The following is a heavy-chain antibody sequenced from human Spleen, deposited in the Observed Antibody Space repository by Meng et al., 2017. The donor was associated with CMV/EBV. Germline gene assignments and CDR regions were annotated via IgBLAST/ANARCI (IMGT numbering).Heavy chain of an antibody. CDR3: ARDKGYCSSTSCSYYYYYGMDV. D-gene: IGHD2-2*01. CDR1: GFTVSNNY. J-gene: IGHJ6*02. Sequence: GESLKISCAASGFTVSNNYMSWVRQAPGKGLEWVSGISWNSGSIGYADSVKGRFTISRDNAKNSLYLQMNSLRAEDTAVYYCARDKGYCSSTSCSYYYYYGMDVWGQGTTVTVSS. CDR2: ISWNSGSI. V-gene: IGHV3-20*04.